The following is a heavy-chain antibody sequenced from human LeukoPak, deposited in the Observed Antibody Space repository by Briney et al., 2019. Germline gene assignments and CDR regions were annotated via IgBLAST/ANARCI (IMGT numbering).Heavy chain of an antibody. V-gene: IGHV1-24*01. J-gene: IGHJ4*02. CDR3: ATAVAVAGTGFDY. D-gene: IGHD6-19*01. Sequence: ASVNLSCNVSGYSLTELSLHWVRQAPGKGLGWMGGFDPEEGETIYAQKFQGRVTMTEDTSTDTAYMELSSLRSEATAVYYCATAVAVAGTGFDYWGQGTLVTVSS. CDR2: FDPEEGET. CDR1: GYSLTELS.